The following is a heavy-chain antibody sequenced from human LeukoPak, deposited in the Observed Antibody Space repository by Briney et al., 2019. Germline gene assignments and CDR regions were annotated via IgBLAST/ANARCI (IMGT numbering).Heavy chain of an antibody. CDR3: ARVGSSGWYVHPTLDY. D-gene: IGHD6-19*01. CDR1: GYTFSDYY. CDR2: INPRNGDT. J-gene: IGHJ4*02. V-gene: IGHV1-2*02. Sequence: ASVKVSCKASGYTFSDYYIHWVRQAPGQGLEWMAWINPRNGDTSYAQKFQGRVTMTRDTSISTAYMELSRLISDDTAVYYCARVGSSGWYVHPTLDYWGQGTLVTVSS.